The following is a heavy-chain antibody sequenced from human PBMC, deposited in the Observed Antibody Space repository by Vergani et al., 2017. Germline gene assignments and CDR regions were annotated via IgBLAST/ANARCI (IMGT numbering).Heavy chain of an antibody. D-gene: IGHD2-21*02. V-gene: IGHV3-48*04. CDR2: ISSSSSTI. J-gene: IGHJ6*02. CDR1: GFTFSSYS. CDR3: ARHYTYCGGDCSGGGMDV. Sequence: VQLVESGGGVVQPGGSLRLSCAASGFTFSSYSMNWVRQAPGKGLEWVSYISSSSSTIYYADSVKGRFTISRDNAKNSLYLQMNSLRAEDTAVYYCARHYTYCGGDCSGGGMDVWGQGP.